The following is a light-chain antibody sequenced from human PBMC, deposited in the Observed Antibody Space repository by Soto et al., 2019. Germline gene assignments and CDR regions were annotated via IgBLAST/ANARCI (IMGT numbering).Light chain of an antibody. Sequence: QSALTQPASVSGSPGQSITISCTGTSSDVGGYNYVSWYQQHPGKAPKLMIYDVSNRPSGVSNRFSGSKSGNTASLTISXXXXXDEADYYCSSYTSSYTLVFGGGTQLTVL. V-gene: IGLV2-14*01. J-gene: IGLJ2*01. CDR3: SSYTSSYTLV. CDR1: SSDVGGYNY. CDR2: DVS.